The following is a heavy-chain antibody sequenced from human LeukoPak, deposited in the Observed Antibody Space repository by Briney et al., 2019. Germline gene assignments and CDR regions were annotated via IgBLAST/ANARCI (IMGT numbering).Heavy chain of an antibody. V-gene: IGHV3-7*01. J-gene: IGHJ4*02. CDR1: GFTSSSYW. CDR2: MKQDGSAQ. Sequence: PGGSLRLSCAASGFTSSSYWMSWVRQAPGKGLEWVAHMKQDGSAQHYVDSVKGRFTISRDNAKSSLYLQMNSLRADDTAVYYCAGWGSQNTYWGQGTLVTVSS. CDR3: AGWGSQNTY. D-gene: IGHD3-16*01.